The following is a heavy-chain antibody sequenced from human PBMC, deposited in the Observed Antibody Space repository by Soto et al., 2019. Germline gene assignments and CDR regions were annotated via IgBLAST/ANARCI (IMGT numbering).Heavy chain of an antibody. V-gene: IGHV3-23*01. CDR2: IGDNGRET. D-gene: IGHD3-22*01. Sequence: GGSLRLSCVASGFSFSIYAMTWVRQAPGKGLEWVSTIGDNGRETRYADSVKGRFIISRDNAKNSLYLQMHGLSDEDTAVYYCARDYYDGGDYLWGQGTLVTVSS. CDR1: GFSFSIYA. CDR3: ARDYYDGGDYL. J-gene: IGHJ4*02.